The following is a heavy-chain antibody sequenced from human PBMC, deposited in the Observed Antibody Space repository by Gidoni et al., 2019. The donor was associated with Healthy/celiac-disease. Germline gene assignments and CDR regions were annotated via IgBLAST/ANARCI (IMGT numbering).Heavy chain of an antibody. CDR2: ISWNSGSI. D-gene: IGHD6-19*01. CDR3: AKPSSGWNQGAFDI. Sequence: EVQLVESGGGLVQPGRSLRLSCAASGFTFDDYAMHWVRQAPGKGLEWVSGISWNSGSIGYADSVKGRFTISRDNAKNSLYLQMNSLRAEDTALYYCAKPSSGWNQGAFDIWGQGTMVTVSS. J-gene: IGHJ3*02. CDR1: GFTFDDYA. V-gene: IGHV3-9*01.